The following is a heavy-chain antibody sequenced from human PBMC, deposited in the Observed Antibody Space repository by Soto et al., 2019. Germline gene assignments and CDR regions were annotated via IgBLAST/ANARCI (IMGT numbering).Heavy chain of an antibody. J-gene: IGHJ5*02. V-gene: IGHV3-23*01. D-gene: IGHD6-19*01. Sequence: PGGSLRLSCAASGFTFSSYAMSWVRQAPGKGLEWVSAISGSGGSTYYADSVKGRFTISRDNSKNTLYLQMNSLRAEDTAVYYCAKDQQWLLPGLNNWFDPWGQGTLVTVSS. CDR3: AKDQQWLLPGLNNWFDP. CDR1: GFTFSSYA. CDR2: ISGSGGST.